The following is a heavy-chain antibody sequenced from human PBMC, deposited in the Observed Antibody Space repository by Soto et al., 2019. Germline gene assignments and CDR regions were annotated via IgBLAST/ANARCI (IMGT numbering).Heavy chain of an antibody. V-gene: IGHV1-18*01. D-gene: IGHD4-17*01. CDR1: GYTFTSYG. CDR2: IGAYNGNT. J-gene: IGHJ4*02. Sequence: ASVKVSCKASGYTFTSYGISWVRQAPGQGLEWMGWIGAYNGNTNYAQKLQGRVTMTTDTSTSTAYMELRSLRSDDTAVYYCARTIDYGDYADYWGQGTLVTVSS. CDR3: ARTIDYGDYADY.